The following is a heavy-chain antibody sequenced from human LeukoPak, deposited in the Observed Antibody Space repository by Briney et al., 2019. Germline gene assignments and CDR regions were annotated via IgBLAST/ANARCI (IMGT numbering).Heavy chain of an antibody. CDR3: ARESSTGGMDV. V-gene: IGHV3-30-3*01. CDR1: GFTFSSYA. CDR2: ISYDGSNK. D-gene: IGHD2-2*01. Sequence: GRSLRLSCAASGFTFSSYAMHWVRQAPGKGLEWVAVISYDGSNKYYADSVKGRFTISRDNSKNTLYLQTNSLRAEDTAVYYCARESSTGGMDVWGQGTTVTVSS. J-gene: IGHJ6*02.